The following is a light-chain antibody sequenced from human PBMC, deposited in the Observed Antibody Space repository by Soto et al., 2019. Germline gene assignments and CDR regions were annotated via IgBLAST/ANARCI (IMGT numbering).Light chain of an antibody. CDR1: QGIRND. CDR2: AAS. J-gene: IGKJ1*01. CDR3: QQYDNSPRT. Sequence: AIQMTQSPSSLSASVGDRVTITCRASQGIRNDLGWYQQKPGKAPKLLIYAASSLQSGVPSRFSGSGSGTDFTLTISSLQPEDFAVYYCQQYDNSPRTFGQGTKVEIK. V-gene: IGKV1-6*01.